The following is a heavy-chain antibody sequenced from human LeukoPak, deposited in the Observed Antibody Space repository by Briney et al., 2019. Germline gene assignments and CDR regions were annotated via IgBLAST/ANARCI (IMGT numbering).Heavy chain of an antibody. CDR2: IWDDGSNK. CDR3: ARDANFGYDAFDI. CDR1: GFTFSSYG. J-gene: IGHJ3*02. V-gene: IGHV3-33*01. D-gene: IGHD3-10*01. Sequence: GGSLRLSCAASGFTFSSYGMHWVRQAPGKGLEWVAVIWDDGSNKYYPDSVKGRFTISRDNSKNTLYLQVNSLRAEDTAVYYCARDANFGYDAFDIWGQGTMVTVSS.